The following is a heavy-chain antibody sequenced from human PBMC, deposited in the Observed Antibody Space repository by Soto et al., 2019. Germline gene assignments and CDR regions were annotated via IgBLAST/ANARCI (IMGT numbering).Heavy chain of an antibody. D-gene: IGHD4-17*01. V-gene: IGHV4-31*03. CDR1: GDSISSDGSY. J-gene: IGHJ4*02. CDR2: IYYSGST. CDR3: ASRAPYGDLPY. Sequence: SETLSLTCTFSGDSISSDGSYWSWIRQHPGKGLEWIGYIYYSGSTYYNPSLKSRVTISVDTSKNQFSLKVTSVTAADTAVYYCASRAPYGDLPYWGQGTLVTVSS.